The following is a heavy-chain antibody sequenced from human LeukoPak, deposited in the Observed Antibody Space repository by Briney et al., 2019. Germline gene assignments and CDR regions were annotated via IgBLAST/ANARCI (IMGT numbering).Heavy chain of an antibody. CDR1: GGSFSGYY. D-gene: IGHD3-3*01. CDR3: ARRVGYYDFWSGYYWYYYMDV. CDR2: INHSGST. V-gene: IGHV4-34*01. J-gene: IGHJ6*03. Sequence: SETLCLTCAVYGGSFSGYYWSWIRQPPGKGLEWIGEINHSGSTNYNPSLKSRVTISVDTSKNQFSLKLSSVTAADTAVYYCARRVGYYDFWSGYYWYYYMDVWGKGTTVTVSS.